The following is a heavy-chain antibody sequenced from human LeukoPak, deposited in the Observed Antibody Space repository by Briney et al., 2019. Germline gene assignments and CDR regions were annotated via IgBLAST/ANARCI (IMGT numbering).Heavy chain of an antibody. Sequence: GGSLRLSCATSGFTFSGSAMHWVRQASGKGLEWVGRIRSKANSYATAYAASVKGRFTISRDDSKNTAYLQMNSLKTEDTAVYYCTREYCSSTSCYNYWGQGTLVTVSS. CDR1: GFTFSGSA. V-gene: IGHV3-73*01. CDR3: TREYCSSTSCYNY. D-gene: IGHD2-2*02. CDR2: IRSKANSYAT. J-gene: IGHJ4*02.